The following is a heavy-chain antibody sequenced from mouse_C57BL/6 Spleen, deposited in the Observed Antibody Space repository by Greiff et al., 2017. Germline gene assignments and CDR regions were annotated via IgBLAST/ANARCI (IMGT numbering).Heavy chain of an antibody. CDR3: ARGRGPLYYYAMDY. J-gene: IGHJ4*01. V-gene: IGHV1-42*01. CDR1: GYSFTGYY. CDR2: INPSTGGT. Sequence: VQLQQSGPELVKPGASVKISCKASGYSFTGYYMNWVKQSPEKSLEWIGEINPSTGGTTYNQKFKAKATLTVDKSSSTAYMQLKSLTSEDSAVYYCARGRGPLYYYAMDYWGQGTSVTVSS.